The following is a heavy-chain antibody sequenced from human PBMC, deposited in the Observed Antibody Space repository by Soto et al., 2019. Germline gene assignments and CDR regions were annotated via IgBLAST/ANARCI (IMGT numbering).Heavy chain of an antibody. CDR1: GFTFIDFA. D-gene: IGHD3-10*01. CDR3: AKDRSWASGYGMDV. Sequence: EVQLLESGGGLVHPGGSLRLSCAASGFTFIDFAMTWVRQAPGKGLEWVSAISGSGAVIYYADSVKGRFTISRDKSKNTVSLEMDSLGAEDTAVYDCAKDRSWASGYGMDVW. V-gene: IGHV3-23*01. CDR2: ISGSGAVI. J-gene: IGHJ6*01.